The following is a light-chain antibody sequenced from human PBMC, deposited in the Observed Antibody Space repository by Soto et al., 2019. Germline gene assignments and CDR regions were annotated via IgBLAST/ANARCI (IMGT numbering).Light chain of an antibody. CDR1: QSISSY. CDR3: QQSYSTPIT. V-gene: IGKV1-39*01. CDR2: AAS. J-gene: IGKJ5*01. Sequence: DIQMTQSPSSLSASVGDRVTITCRASQSISSYLNWYQQKPGKAPKVLIYAASNLQSGVPSRFSGSGPGTDFTLTISSLQPEDFATYYCQQSYSTPITFGQGTRLEIK.